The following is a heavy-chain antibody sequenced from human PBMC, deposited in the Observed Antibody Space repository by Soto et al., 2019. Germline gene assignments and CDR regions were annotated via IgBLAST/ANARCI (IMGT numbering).Heavy chain of an antibody. CDR2: ISSSSSTI. Sequence: EVRLVESGGGLVQPGGSLRLSCAASGFTFSTYSMNWVRQAPGKGLEWVSYISSSSSTIFYTDSVKGRFTVSRDNAKSSLYLQMNSLRVEDTAVYYCASPTYYDDRSGPPGYWGQGTLVTVSS. D-gene: IGHD3-22*01. J-gene: IGHJ4*02. CDR1: GFTFSTYS. V-gene: IGHV3-48*01. CDR3: ASPTYYDDRSGPPGY.